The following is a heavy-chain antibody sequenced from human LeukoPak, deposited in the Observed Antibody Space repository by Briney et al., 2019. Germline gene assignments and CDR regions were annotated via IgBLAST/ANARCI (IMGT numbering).Heavy chain of an antibody. CDR1: GGSFSGYY. V-gene: IGHV4-34*01. CDR2: INHSGST. D-gene: IGHD3-22*01. CDR3: ARAFFYYDSSGYYHHPLFDY. J-gene: IGHJ4*02. Sequence: SETLSLTCAVYGGSFSGYYWSWIRQPPGKGLEWIGEINHSGSTNYNPSLKSRVTISVDTSKNQFSLKLSSVTAADTAVYYCARAFFYYDSSGYYHHPLFDYWGQGTLVTVSS.